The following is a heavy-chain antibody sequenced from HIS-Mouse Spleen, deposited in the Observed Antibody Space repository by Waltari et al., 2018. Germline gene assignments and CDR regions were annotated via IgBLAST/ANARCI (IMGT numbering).Heavy chain of an antibody. CDR1: GCPISSSRYS. V-gene: IGHV4-39*07. D-gene: IGHD6-13*01. CDR2: IYYSGST. Sequence: QLQLQESGPGLVPPSETLSLTCTVSGCPISSSRYSSRWIRQPPGKGLEWIGSIYYSGSTYYNPSLKSRVTISVDTSKNQFSLKLSSVTAADTAVYYCAREIPYSSSWYDWYFDLWGRGTLVTVSS. J-gene: IGHJ2*01. CDR3: AREIPYSSSWYDWYFDL.